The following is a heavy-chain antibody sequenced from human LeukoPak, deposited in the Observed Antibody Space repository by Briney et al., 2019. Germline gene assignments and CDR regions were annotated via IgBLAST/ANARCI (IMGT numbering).Heavy chain of an antibody. Sequence: PGRSLRLSCAASGFSFSSYGMHWVRQAPGKGLEWVAVISSDEINEYYADSVKGRFTISRDNSKNTLYLQMNSLRAEDTAVYYCAKDPSAYGSGRLDYWGQGTLVTVSS. CDR3: AKDPSAYGSGRLDY. J-gene: IGHJ4*02. V-gene: IGHV3-30*18. D-gene: IGHD3-10*01. CDR2: ISSDEINE. CDR1: GFSFSSYG.